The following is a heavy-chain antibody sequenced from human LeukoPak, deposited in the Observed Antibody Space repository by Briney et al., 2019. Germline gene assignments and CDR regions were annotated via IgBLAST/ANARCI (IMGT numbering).Heavy chain of an antibody. CDR3: AREIRGLLAFDY. D-gene: IGHD3-10*01. Sequence: SETLSLTCTVSGGSISSSSYYWGWIRQPPGKGLEWIGSIYYSGSTYYNPSLKSRVTISVGTSKNQFSLKLSSVTAADTAVYYCAREIRGLLAFDYWGQGTLVTVSS. J-gene: IGHJ4*02. CDR2: IYYSGST. CDR1: GGSISSSSYY. V-gene: IGHV4-39*07.